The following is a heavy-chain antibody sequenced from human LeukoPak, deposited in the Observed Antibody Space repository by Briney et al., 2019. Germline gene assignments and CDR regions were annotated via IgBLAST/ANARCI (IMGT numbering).Heavy chain of an antibody. CDR3: ARDWGS. CDR1: GFTFSSHG. Sequence: GGSLRLSCAASGFTFSSHGMHWVRQAPGKGLEWVAIIWYGGSNKYYADSVKGRFTISRDNAKNSLYLQMNSLRAEDTAVYYCARDWGSWGQGTLVTVSS. CDR2: IWYGGSNK. J-gene: IGHJ4*02. V-gene: IGHV3-33*01. D-gene: IGHD3-16*01.